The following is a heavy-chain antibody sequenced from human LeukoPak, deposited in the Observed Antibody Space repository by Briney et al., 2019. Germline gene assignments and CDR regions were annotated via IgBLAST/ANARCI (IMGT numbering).Heavy chain of an antibody. CDR3: ARTEDSGNSNYQAWFDP. CDR1: GGTFSSYA. J-gene: IGHJ5*02. CDR2: IIPIFGTA. V-gene: IGHV1-69*05. Sequence: GASVKVSCKASGGTFSSYAISWVRQAPGQGLEWMGGIIPIFGTANYAQKFQGRVTITTDESTSTAYMELSSLRSEDTAVCYCARTEDSGNSNYQAWFDPWGQGTLVTVSS. D-gene: IGHD4-23*01.